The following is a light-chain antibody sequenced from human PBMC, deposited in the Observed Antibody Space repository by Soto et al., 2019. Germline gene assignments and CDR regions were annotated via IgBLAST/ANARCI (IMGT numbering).Light chain of an antibody. CDR2: DVS. CDR1: SSDVGSYNY. Sequence: QSVLTQPASVSGSPGQSITISCTGTSSDVGSYNYVSWYQQHPSKAPKLMIHDVSNRPSGVSNRFSGSKSGNTASLTISGLQAEDEADYYCSSFTNSNTYVFGTGNKVTVL. J-gene: IGLJ1*01. CDR3: SSFTNSNTYV. V-gene: IGLV2-14*01.